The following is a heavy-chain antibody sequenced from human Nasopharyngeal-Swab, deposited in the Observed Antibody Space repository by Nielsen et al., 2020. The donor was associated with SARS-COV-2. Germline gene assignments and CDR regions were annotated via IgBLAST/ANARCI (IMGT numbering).Heavy chain of an antibody. CDR2: IRSKAYGGTT. CDR1: GFTFGDYA. CDR3: TRDPDYGDNEVLFDY. J-gene: IGHJ4*02. Sequence: GESLKISCTTSGFTFGDYAMSWVRQAPGKGLEWVAFIRSKAYGGTTEYAASVKARFTISRDDSKTIAYLQMNSLKTEDTAVYYCTRDPDYGDNEVLFDYWGQGTLVTVSS. V-gene: IGHV3-49*04. D-gene: IGHD4-17*01.